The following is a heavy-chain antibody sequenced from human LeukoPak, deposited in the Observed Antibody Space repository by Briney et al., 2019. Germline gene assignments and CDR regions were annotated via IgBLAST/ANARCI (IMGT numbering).Heavy chain of an antibody. D-gene: IGHD2-21*02. CDR3: ARGNCGGDCPYWYFDL. CDR2: INPSGGST. CDR1: GCTFTSYY. Sequence: ASVKVSCKASGCTFTSYYIHWVRQAPGQGLEWMGIINPSGGSTNYAQKFQGRVSMTRDTSTSTVYMELSSLRTEDTAVYYCARGNCGGDCPYWYFDLWGRGTLVTVSS. J-gene: IGHJ2*01. V-gene: IGHV1-46*01.